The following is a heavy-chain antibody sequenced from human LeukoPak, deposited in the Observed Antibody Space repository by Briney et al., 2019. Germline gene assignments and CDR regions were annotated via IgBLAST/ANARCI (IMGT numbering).Heavy chain of an antibody. CDR2: ISSNSDNT. CDR1: GYTFTSYG. J-gene: IGHJ4*02. Sequence: GASVNVSCKDTGYTFTSYGISWVRQAPGQGLEWMGWISSNSDNTNYAQKLQGRVTMTTDTSTSTAYMELRSLRSDDTAVYYCARDLGSIKVNTDYCGQGTLVTVSS. D-gene: IGHD1-26*01. V-gene: IGHV1-18*01. CDR3: ARDLGSIKVNTDY.